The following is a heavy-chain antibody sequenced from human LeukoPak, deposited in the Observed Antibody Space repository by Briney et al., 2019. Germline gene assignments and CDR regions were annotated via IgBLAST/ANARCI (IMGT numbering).Heavy chain of an antibody. CDR1: GFTFSSYA. J-gene: IGHJ4*02. CDR2: ISYDGSNK. CDR3: ARGGRDYGGNSLIRY. V-gene: IGHV3-30-3*01. Sequence: PGGSLRLSCAASGFTFSSYAMHLVRQAPGKGLEWVAVISYDGSNKYYADSVKGRFTISRDNSKNTLYLQMNSLRAEDTAVYYCARGGRDYGGNSLIRYWGQGTLVTVSS. D-gene: IGHD4-23*01.